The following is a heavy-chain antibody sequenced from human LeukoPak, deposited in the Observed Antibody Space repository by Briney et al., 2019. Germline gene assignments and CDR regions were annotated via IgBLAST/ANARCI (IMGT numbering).Heavy chain of an antibody. V-gene: IGHV4-30-4*07. CDR1: GDSISSGPYS. D-gene: IGHD3-10*01. CDR2: ISYTGST. Sequence: NSSETLSLTCAVSGDSISSGPYSWNWIRQPPGKGLEWIGYISYTGSTYYNPSLKSRVTISLDTSKNQFSLKLSSVTAADTAVYYCARSGEWLSNDAFDIWGQGTMVTVSS. J-gene: IGHJ3*02. CDR3: ARSGEWLSNDAFDI.